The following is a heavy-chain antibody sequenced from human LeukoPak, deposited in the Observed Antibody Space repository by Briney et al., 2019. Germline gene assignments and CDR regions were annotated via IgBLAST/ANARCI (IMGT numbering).Heavy chain of an antibody. D-gene: IGHD2-21*02. CDR2: IWYGGSNK. CDR3: AGEGHIVVVSAISYFDY. CDR1: GFTFSSYG. V-gene: IGHV3-33*01. Sequence: GGSLRLSCAASGFTFSSYGMHWVRQAPGKGLEWVAVIWYGGSNKYYADSVKGRFTISRDNSKNTLYLQMNSLRAEDTAVYYCAGEGHIVVVSAISYFDYWGQGTLVTVSS. J-gene: IGHJ4*02.